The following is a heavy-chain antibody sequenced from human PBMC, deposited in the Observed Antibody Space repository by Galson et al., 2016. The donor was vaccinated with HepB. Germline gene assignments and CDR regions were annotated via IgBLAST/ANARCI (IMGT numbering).Heavy chain of an antibody. Sequence: SLRLSCAASGFTFSTYGMHWVRQAPGKGLEWVAVIWHDGSNKYYADAVKGRFTISRDSSTLYLQMNSLRAEDTAVYYCARKFSCSENYFFDYWGQGTLVIVAS. D-gene: IGHD3-10*02. CDR2: IWHDGSNK. CDR3: ARKFSCSENYFFDY. V-gene: IGHV3-33*01. J-gene: IGHJ4*02. CDR1: GFTFSTYG.